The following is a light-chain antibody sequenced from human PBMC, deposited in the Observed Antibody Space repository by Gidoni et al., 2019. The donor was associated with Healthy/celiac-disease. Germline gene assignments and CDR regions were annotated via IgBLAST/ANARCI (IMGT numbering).Light chain of an antibody. Sequence: QSALTQPASVSGSPGQSITISCTGTSSDVGSYNLVSWYQQHPGIAPKLMIYEVSKRPSGVSNRFSGSKSGNTASLTISGLQAEDEADYYCCSYAGSSTFWVFGGGTKLTVL. CDR1: SSDVGSYNL. V-gene: IGLV2-23*02. CDR2: EVS. J-gene: IGLJ3*02. CDR3: CSYAGSSTFWV.